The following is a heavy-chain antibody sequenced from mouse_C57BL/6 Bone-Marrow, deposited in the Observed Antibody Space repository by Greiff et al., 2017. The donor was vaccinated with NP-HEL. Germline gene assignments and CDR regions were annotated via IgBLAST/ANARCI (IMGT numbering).Heavy chain of an antibody. J-gene: IGHJ3*01. CDR3: ARGGSSWFAY. D-gene: IGHD1-1*01. CDR1: GYSITSGYY. Sequence: EVQVVESGPGLVKPSQSLSLTCSVTGYSITSGYYWNWIRQFPGNKLEWMGYISYDGSNNYNPSLKNRISITRDTSKNQFFLKLNSVTTEDTATYYCARGGSSWFAYWGQGTLVTVSA. V-gene: IGHV3-6*01. CDR2: ISYDGSN.